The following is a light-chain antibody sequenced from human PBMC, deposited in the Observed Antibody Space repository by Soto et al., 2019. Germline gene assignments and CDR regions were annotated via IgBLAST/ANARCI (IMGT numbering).Light chain of an antibody. CDR2: GAS. J-gene: IGKJ1*01. CDR1: QSVSSSY. V-gene: IGKV3-20*01. Sequence: EIVLTQSPGTLSLSPGERATLSCRASQSVSSSYLAWYQQKPGQAPRLLIYGASSRATGISDRFSGSGSGTDFTLTISRLEPEDFAVYYCQQYGSSPPWTFGQGTKVVIK. CDR3: QQYGSSPPWT.